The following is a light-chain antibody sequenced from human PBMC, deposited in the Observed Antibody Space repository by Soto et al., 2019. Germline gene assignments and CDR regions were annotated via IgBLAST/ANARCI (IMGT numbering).Light chain of an antibody. CDR1: SSDVGAYNY. J-gene: IGLJ3*02. V-gene: IGLV2-8*01. CDR3: SSFAATGNVV. CDR2: EVN. Sequence: QSVLTQPPSASGSPGQSVTISCTGTSSDVGAYNYVCWYQQHPGKAPKLMIYEVNKRPSGVPDRFSGSKSGNTASLTVSGLQAGDEADYYCSSFAATGNVVFGGGTKVTVL.